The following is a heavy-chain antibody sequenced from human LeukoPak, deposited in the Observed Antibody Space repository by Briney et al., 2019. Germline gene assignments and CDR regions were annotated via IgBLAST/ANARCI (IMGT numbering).Heavy chain of an antibody. Sequence: PSETLSLTCTVSSGSISSYYRSWIRQPPGQGLEWIGYIYYTGSANYNPSLEGRVTISVDTSKNQFSLKLSSVTAADTAVYYCARLAYRGPAVADFDYWGQGTLVTVSS. CDR3: ARLAYRGPAVADFDY. CDR2: IYYTGSA. V-gene: IGHV4-59*08. D-gene: IGHD6-19*01. J-gene: IGHJ4*02. CDR1: SGSISSYY.